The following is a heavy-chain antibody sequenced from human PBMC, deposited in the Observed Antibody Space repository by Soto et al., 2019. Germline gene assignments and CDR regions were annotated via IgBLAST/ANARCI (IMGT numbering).Heavy chain of an antibody. J-gene: IGHJ4*02. D-gene: IGHD2-2*02. CDR2: INSDGSST. Sequence: LGLSCAASWFTFSSYWMHWVRQAPGKGLVWVSRINSDGSSTSYADSVKGRFTISRDNAKNTLYLQMNSLRAEDTAVYYCARGGVGRYCSSTSCYTWVFDYWGQGTPVTVSS. CDR3: ARGGVGRYCSSTSCYTWVFDY. V-gene: IGHV3-74*01. CDR1: WFTFSSYW.